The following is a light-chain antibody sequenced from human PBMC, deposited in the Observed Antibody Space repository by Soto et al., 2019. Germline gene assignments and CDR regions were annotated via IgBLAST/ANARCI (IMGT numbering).Light chain of an antibody. CDR2: KAS. Sequence: DIQMTQSPSTLSASVGDRVTITCRASQSISNWLAWYQQKPGKAPKLLIYKASRLDNGVPSRFSGSGSGTEFTLTISSLQPDDFATYYCQQYNSYSQTFGQGTKVDIK. V-gene: IGKV1-5*03. J-gene: IGKJ1*01. CDR3: QQYNSYSQT. CDR1: QSISNW.